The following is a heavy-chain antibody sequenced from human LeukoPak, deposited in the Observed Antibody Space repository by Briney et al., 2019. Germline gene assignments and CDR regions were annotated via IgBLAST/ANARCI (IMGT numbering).Heavy chain of an antibody. Sequence: GGSLRLSCAASGFTLRSYAMTWVRQAPGKGLEWVSLISDSGGSTYYEGSVKGRFTISRDNSNNTLYLQMNSLSAEDTAIYYCAKSSRSMISSPFDYWGQGTLVSVSS. J-gene: IGHJ4*02. CDR2: ISDSGGST. CDR1: GFTLRSYA. CDR3: AKSSRSMISSPFDY. D-gene: IGHD2-2*01. V-gene: IGHV3-23*01.